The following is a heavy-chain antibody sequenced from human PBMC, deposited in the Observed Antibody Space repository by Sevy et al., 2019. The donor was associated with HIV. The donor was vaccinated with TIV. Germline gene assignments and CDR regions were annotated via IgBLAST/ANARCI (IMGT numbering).Heavy chain of an antibody. CDR2: ITPNNGNT. J-gene: IGHJ1*01. CDR1: GYTFTNYH. CDR3: ARAPSGSQGPGQYFHH. Sequence: ASVKVSCKASGYTFTNYHITWVRQAPGQGLEWMGWITPNNGNTNYARRLQGRVTMTTDTSTATAYMELRNLRSDDTAVSFCARAPSGSQGPGQYFHHWGQGTLVTVSS. D-gene: IGHD1-26*01. V-gene: IGHV1-18*01.